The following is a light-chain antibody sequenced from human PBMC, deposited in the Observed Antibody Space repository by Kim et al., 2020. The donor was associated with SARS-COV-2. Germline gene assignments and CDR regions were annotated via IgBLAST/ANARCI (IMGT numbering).Light chain of an antibody. CDR1: QRVSSN. V-gene: IGKV3-15*01. J-gene: IGKJ4*01. Sequence: SPGERATLSCRASQRVSSNLAWYQQKPGQAPRLLIYGASTRATGIPARLSGSGSGTEFTLTISSLQSEDFAVYYCQQYNNWPPLTFGGGTKVDIK. CDR3: QQYNNWPPLT. CDR2: GAS.